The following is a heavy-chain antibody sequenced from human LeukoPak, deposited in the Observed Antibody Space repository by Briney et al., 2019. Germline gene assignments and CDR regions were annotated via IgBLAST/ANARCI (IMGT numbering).Heavy chain of an antibody. V-gene: IGHV1-69*13. CDR2: IIPIFGTA. D-gene: IGHD2-15*01. J-gene: IGHJ5*02. CDR1: GGTFSSYA. Sequence: GASVTVSCKASGGTFSSYAISWVRQAPGQGLEWMGGIIPIFGTANYAQKFQGRVTITADESTSTAYMELSSLRSEDTAVYYCARDAYHRYCSGGSCYLGFDPWGQGTLVTVSS. CDR3: ARDAYHRYCSGGSCYLGFDP.